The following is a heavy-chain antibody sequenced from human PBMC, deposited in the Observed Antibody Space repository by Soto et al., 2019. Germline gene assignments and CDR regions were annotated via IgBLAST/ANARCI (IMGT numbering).Heavy chain of an antibody. CDR2: IYYSGST. Sequence: QVQLQESGPGLVKPSQTLSLTCTVSGGSISSGGYYWSWIRQHPGKGLEWIGYIYYSGSTYYNPSLKSRVTISVDTSKNQFSLKLSSVTAADTAVYYCARGGLAYCGGDCYLRSHYFDYWGQGTLVTVSS. V-gene: IGHV4-31*03. D-gene: IGHD2-21*02. J-gene: IGHJ4*02. CDR3: ARGGLAYCGGDCYLRSHYFDY. CDR1: GGSISSGGYY.